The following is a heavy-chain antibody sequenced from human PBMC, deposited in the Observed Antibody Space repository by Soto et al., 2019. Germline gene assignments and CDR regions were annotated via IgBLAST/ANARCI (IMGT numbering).Heavy chain of an antibody. CDR1: GFTFSSYA. D-gene: IGHD3-16*01. Sequence: LRLSCAASGFTFSSYAMHWVRQAPGKGLEWVAVISYDGSNKYYADSVKGRFTISRDNSKNTLYLQMNSLRAEDTAVYYCAREDTFNSCMDVWGQGTTVTVSS. J-gene: IGHJ6*02. CDR2: ISYDGSNK. CDR3: AREDTFNSCMDV. V-gene: IGHV3-30-3*01.